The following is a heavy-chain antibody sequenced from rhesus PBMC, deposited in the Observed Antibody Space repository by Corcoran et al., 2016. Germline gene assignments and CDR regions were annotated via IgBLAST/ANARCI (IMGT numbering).Heavy chain of an antibody. Sequence: QVQLQESGPGLVKPSETLSLICAVSGDSISDNYWSWIRQPPETGLEWIGYIGGSRVSTYYNPSLRSLVTISTDTSKHQFPLKLNFMTAADTAVYYCARSGVTATVYWGQGVLVTVSS. J-gene: IGHJ4*01. CDR1: GDSISDNY. CDR2: IGGSRVST. CDR3: ARSGVTATVY. D-gene: IGHD3-34*01. V-gene: IGHV4-165*02.